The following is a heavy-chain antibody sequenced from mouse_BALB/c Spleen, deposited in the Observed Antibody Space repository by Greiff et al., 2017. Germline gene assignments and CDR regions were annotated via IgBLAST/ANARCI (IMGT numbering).Heavy chain of an antibody. V-gene: IGHV1-9*01. Sequence: VQLQESGAELMKPGASVKISCKATGYTFSSYWIEWVKQRPGHGLEWIGEILPGSGSTNYNEKFKGKATFTADTSSNTAYMQLSSLTSEDSAVYYCARGRPYGNYRFAYWGQGTLVTVSA. CDR2: ILPGSGST. D-gene: IGHD2-1*01. J-gene: IGHJ3*01. CDR3: ARGRPYGNYRFAY. CDR1: GYTFSSYW.